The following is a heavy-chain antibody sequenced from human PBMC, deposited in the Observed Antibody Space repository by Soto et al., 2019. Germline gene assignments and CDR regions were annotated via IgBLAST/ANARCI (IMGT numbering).Heavy chain of an antibody. D-gene: IGHD1-7*01. V-gene: IGHV3-48*02. CDR3: ARDPQDDLELPRGFYYYYGMDV. J-gene: IGHJ6*02. Sequence: GGSLRLSCAASGFTFSSYSMNWVRQAPGKGLEWVSYISSSSSTIYYADSVKGRFTISRDNAKNSLYLQMNSLRDEDTAVYYCARDPQDDLELPRGFYYYYGMDVWGQGTTVTVSS. CDR1: GFTFSSYS. CDR2: ISSSSSTI.